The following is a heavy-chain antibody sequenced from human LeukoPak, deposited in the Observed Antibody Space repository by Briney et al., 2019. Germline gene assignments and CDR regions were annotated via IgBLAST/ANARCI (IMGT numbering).Heavy chain of an antibody. V-gene: IGHV1-3*03. CDR2: INAGNGNT. J-gene: IGHJ4*02. CDR1: GYTFTSYA. D-gene: IGHD3-3*01. Sequence: ASLKVSCKASGYTFTSYAMHWVRQAPGQRLEWMGWINAGNGNTKYSQEFQGRVTITRDTSASTAYMELSSLRSEDMAVYYCARDTTIFGVAEYYFDYWGQGTLVTVSS. CDR3: ARDTTIFGVAEYYFDY.